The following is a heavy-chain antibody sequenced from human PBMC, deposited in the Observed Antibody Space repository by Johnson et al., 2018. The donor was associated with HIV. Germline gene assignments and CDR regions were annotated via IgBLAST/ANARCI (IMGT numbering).Heavy chain of an antibody. CDR2: ISYDGSNK. D-gene: IGHD3-9*01. J-gene: IGHJ3*02. CDR3: ARAAYVHYDILTGPPLEDAFDI. V-gene: IGHV3-30*04. CDR1: GFTFSSYA. Sequence: QVQLVESGGGVVQPGRSLRLSCAASGFTFSSYAMHWVRQAPGKGLEWVAVISYDGSNKYYADSVKGRFTISRDNSKNTLYLQMNSLRAEDTAVYYCARAAYVHYDILTGPPLEDAFDIWGQGTMVTVSS.